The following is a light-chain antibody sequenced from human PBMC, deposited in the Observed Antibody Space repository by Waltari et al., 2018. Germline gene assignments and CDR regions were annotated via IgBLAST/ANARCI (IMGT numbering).Light chain of an antibody. V-gene: IGLV3-19*01. J-gene: IGLJ3*02. CDR2: GKN. CDR3: NSRDSSGNHWV. CDR1: SLRSYY. Sequence: SSALTQDPAVSVALGQTVRITCQGDSLRSYYASWYQEKPGQAPVLVIYGKNNRPSGIPDRVSGSSSGNTASLTITGAQAEDEADYYCNSRDSSGNHWVFGGGTKLTVL.